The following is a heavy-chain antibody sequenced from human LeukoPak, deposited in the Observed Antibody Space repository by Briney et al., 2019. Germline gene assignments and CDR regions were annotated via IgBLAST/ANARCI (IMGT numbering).Heavy chain of an antibody. CDR1: GFTFSSYE. CDR2: IYTGGNT. D-gene: IGHD6-19*01. Sequence: GGSLRLSCAASGFTFSSYEMHWVRQAPGKGLEWVSVIYTGGNTYYADSVKGRFTISRDNSKNTLYLQMNSLRVEDTAVYYCARDRSSGWSFDYWGQGTLVIVSS. CDR3: ARDRSSGWSFDY. V-gene: IGHV3-53*01. J-gene: IGHJ4*02.